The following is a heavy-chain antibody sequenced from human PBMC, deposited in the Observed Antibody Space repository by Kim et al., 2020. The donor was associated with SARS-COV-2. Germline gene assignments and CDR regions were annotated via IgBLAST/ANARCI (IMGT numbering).Heavy chain of an antibody. D-gene: IGHD3-3*01. J-gene: IGHJ5*02. V-gene: IGHV4-34*01. Sequence: RVTISGDTSKNQFSLKLSSVTAADTAVYYCARRTKVTIFGVVIMENWFDPWGQGTLVTVSS. CDR3: ARRTKVTIFGVVIMENWFDP.